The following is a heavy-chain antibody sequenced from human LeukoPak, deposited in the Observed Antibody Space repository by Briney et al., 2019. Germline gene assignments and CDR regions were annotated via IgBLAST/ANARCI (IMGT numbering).Heavy chain of an antibody. V-gene: IGHV3-21*01. Sequence: PGGSLRLSCAASGFTFSSYSMNWVRQAPGKGLEWVSSMSSSSSYIYYADPVKGRFTISRDNAKNSLYLQMNSLRAEDTAVYYCARDKYSSGWYVGAAVFDYWGQGTLATVSS. D-gene: IGHD6-19*01. CDR3: ARDKYSSGWYVGAAVFDY. CDR1: GFTFSSYS. J-gene: IGHJ4*02. CDR2: MSSSSSYI.